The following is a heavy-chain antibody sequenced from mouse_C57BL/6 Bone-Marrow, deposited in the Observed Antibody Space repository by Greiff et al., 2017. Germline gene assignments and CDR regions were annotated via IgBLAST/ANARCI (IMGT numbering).Heavy chain of an antibody. D-gene: IGHD1-1*01. V-gene: IGHV1-64*01. J-gene: IGHJ1*03. CDR1: GYTFTSYW. Sequence: QVQLQQPGAELVKPGASVKLSCKASGYTFTSYWLHWVKQRPGQGLEWIGMIHPTSGSTNYNEKFKSKATLTVDKSSSTAYMQLSSLTSEDSAVYYCARWTLYYYGSSWYFDVWGTGTTVTVSS. CDR2: IHPTSGST. CDR3: ARWTLYYYGSSWYFDV.